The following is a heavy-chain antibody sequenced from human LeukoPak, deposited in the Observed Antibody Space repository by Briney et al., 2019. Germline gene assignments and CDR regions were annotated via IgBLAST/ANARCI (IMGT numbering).Heavy chain of an antibody. J-gene: IGHJ4*02. CDR1: GLTFSSYG. V-gene: IGHV3-30*18. CDR2: ISYDGSNK. D-gene: IGHD3-3*01. Sequence: GRSLRLSCAASGLTFSSYGMHWVRQAPGKGLEWVAVISYDGSNKYYADSVKGRFTISRDNSKNTLYLQMNSLRAEDTAVYYCAKELRYYDLWSGYYSPYYFDYWGQGTLVTVSS. CDR3: AKELRYYDLWSGYYSPYYFDY.